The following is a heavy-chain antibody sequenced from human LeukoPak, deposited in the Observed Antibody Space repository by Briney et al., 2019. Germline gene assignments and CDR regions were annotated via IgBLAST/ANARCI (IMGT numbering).Heavy chain of an antibody. V-gene: IGHV4-59*08. J-gene: IGHJ3*02. D-gene: IGHD3-16*01. CDR3: ALRRPFGAFDI. CDR1: GGSISSYD. CDR2: IYYSGST. Sequence: SETLSLTCTVSGGSISSYDWSWIRQPPGKGLEWIGYIYYSGSTNYNPSLKSRVTISIDTSKNQFSLKLSSVTAADTAVYYCALRRPFGAFDIWGQGTMVTVSS.